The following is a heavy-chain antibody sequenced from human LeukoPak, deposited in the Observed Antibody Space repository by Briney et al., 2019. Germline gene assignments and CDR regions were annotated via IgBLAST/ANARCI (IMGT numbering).Heavy chain of an antibody. CDR3: ARVVAAARGWFDP. CDR2: IYHSGST. D-gene: IGHD6-13*01. CDR1: GGSISSSNW. J-gene: IGHJ5*02. Sequence: SGTLSLTCAVSGGSISSSNWWSWVRQPPGKGLDWIGEIYHSGSTNYNPSLKSRVTISVDKSKNQFSLKLSSVTAADTAVYYCARVVAAARGWFDPWGQGTLVTVSS. V-gene: IGHV4-4*02.